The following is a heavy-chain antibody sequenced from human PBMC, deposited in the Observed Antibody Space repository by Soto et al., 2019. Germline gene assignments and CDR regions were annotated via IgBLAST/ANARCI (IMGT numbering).Heavy chain of an antibody. CDR1: GFTFSSYD. CDR2: IGTAGDT. V-gene: IGHV3-13*01. CDR3: AREKGDSYGRDYYYYGMDV. J-gene: IGHJ6*02. D-gene: IGHD5-18*01. Sequence: EVQLVESGGGLVQPGGSLRLSCAASGFTFSSYDMHWVRQATGKGLEWVSAIGTAGDTYYPGSVKGRFTISRENAKNSLYLQMNSLRAEDTAVYYCAREKGDSYGRDYYYYGMDVWGQGTTVTVSS.